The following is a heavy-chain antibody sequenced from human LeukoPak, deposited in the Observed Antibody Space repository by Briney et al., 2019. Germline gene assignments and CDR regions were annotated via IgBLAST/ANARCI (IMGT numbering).Heavy chain of an antibody. Sequence: GASVKVSCKASGYTFTSYYMHWVRQAPGQGLEWMGWINTNTGNPTYAQGFTGRFVFSLDTSVSTAYLQISSLKAEDTAVYYCARRLYDYYYYYYMDVWGKGTTVTVSS. CDR3: ARRLYDYYYYYYMDV. D-gene: IGHD2/OR15-2a*01. CDR2: INTNTGNP. CDR1: GYTFTSYY. J-gene: IGHJ6*03. V-gene: IGHV7-4-1*02.